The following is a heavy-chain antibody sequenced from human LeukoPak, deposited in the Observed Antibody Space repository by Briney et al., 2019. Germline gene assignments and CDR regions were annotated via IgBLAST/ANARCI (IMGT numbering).Heavy chain of an antibody. Sequence: GGSLRLSCAVSGYPFSDHYIDWVRQAPGKGLEWVGQTRNKANNYATEYAASIKGRFIISRDDSRNSVYLQMNSLKTEDTAVYYCARSRGPNTFGGVHDYWGQGTLVTVSS. D-gene: IGHD3-16*01. CDR2: TRNKANNYAT. CDR3: ARSRGPNTFGGVHDY. V-gene: IGHV3-72*01. J-gene: IGHJ4*02. CDR1: GYPFSDHY.